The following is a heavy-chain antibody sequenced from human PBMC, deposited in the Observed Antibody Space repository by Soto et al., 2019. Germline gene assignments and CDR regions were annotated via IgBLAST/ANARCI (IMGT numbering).Heavy chain of an antibody. Sequence: GGSLRLSCAASGFTFSSYGMHWVRQAPGKGLEWVAVISYDGSNKYYADSVKGRFTISRDNSKNTLYLQMNSLRAEDTAVYYCAKGDYVGYYYYGMDVWGQGTTVTVSS. CDR3: AKGDYVGYYYYGMDV. CDR2: ISYDGSNK. D-gene: IGHD4-17*01. J-gene: IGHJ6*02. CDR1: GFTFSSYG. V-gene: IGHV3-30*18.